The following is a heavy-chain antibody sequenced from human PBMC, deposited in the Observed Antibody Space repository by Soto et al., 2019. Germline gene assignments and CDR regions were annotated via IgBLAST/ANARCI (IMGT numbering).Heavy chain of an antibody. CDR1: GFTFASSA. J-gene: IGHJ4*02. V-gene: IGHV1-58*01. CDR3: AADTGYDSSGYNFDY. CDR2: IVVGSGNT. Sequence: GXSVKGSCQASGFTFASSAVQWVRQARVQRLEWIGWIVVGSGNTNYAQKFQERVTITRDMSTSTAYMELSSLRSEDTAVYYCAADTGYDSSGYNFDYWGQGTLVTVSS. D-gene: IGHD3-22*01.